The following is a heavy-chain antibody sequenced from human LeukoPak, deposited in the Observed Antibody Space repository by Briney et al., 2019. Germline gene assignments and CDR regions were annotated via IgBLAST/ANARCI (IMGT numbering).Heavy chain of an antibody. J-gene: IGHJ4*02. Sequence: SETLSLTCTVSGGSVSSYYWSWIRQPPGKGLEWIGYIYYSGSTNYNPSLKSRVTISVDTSKNQFSLKLSSVTAADTAVYYRARQDRGSGWPHWGQGTLVTVSS. D-gene: IGHD6-19*01. V-gene: IGHV4-59*08. CDR2: IYYSGST. CDR3: ARQDRGSGWPH. CDR1: GGSVSSYY.